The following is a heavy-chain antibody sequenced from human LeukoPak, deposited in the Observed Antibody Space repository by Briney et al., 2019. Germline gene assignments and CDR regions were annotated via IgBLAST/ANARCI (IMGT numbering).Heavy chain of an antibody. J-gene: IGHJ3*02. Sequence: GGSLRLSCAASGFTFSSYSMNWVCQAPGRGLEWVSAISDSSSSIFYADSVKGRFTISRDNSKNTLHLQMISLRAEDTAVYYCAKVYSSGWTDAFDIWGQGTMVTVSS. CDR3: AKVYSSGWTDAFDI. CDR1: GFTFSSYS. D-gene: IGHD6-19*01. V-gene: IGHV3-23*01. CDR2: ISDSSSSI.